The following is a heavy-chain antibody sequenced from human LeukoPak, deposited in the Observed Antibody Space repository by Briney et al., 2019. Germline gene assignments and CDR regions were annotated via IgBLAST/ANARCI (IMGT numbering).Heavy chain of an antibody. CDR3: AKDRSIGTYYTFDH. J-gene: IGHJ4*02. Sequence: GGSLRLSCAASGFTVSDYAMTWVRQAPGKGLEWVSSISASGVMTYYADSVKGRFTVSRDNSKNSLYLQMKSLTAADTAVYYCAKDRSIGTYYTFDHWGQGTLVTVSS. D-gene: IGHD1-26*01. V-gene: IGHV3-23*01. CDR2: ISASGVMT. CDR1: GFTVSDYA.